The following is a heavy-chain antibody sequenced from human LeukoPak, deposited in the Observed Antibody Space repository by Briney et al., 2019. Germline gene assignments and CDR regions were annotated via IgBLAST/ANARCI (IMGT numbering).Heavy chain of an antibody. V-gene: IGHV3-48*03. CDR1: GFTFSSYA. D-gene: IGHD6-19*01. J-gene: IGHJ4*02. CDR3: AKVSESGWHFDH. Sequence: YPGGSLRLSCAASGFTFSSYAMSWVRQAPGKGLEWVSFISSSGILIYYADSVKGRFTISRDNGKNSLFLQMDSLRVEDTAVYYCAKVSESGWHFDHWGQGTLVTVSS. CDR2: ISSSGILI.